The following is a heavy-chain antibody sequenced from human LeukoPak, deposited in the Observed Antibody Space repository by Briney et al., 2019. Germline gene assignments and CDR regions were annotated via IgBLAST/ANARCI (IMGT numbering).Heavy chain of an antibody. CDR1: GDSVSSNSAA. J-gene: IGHJ4*02. CDR3: ARGNYDSSGYYYAFDY. CDR2: TYYRSKWYN. Sequence: SQTLSLTCAISGDSVSSNSAAWNWIRQSPSRGLEWLGRTYYRSKWYNDYAVSVKSRITINPDTSKNQFSLQLNSVTPEDTAAYYCARGNYDSSGYYYAFDYWGQGTLVTVSS. D-gene: IGHD3-22*01. V-gene: IGHV6-1*01.